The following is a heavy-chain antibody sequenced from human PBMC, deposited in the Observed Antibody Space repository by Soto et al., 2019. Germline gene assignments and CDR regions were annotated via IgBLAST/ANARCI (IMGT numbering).Heavy chain of an antibody. Sequence: SETLSLTCAVYGWSVSGYYWSWIRQPPGKGLEWIGEINHSGSTNYNPSLKSRVTISVDTSKNQFSLKLSSVTAADTAVYYCARGRGGNRYGSGSYYNALGADYYYGMDVWGQGTTVTVSS. CDR3: ARGRGGNRYGSGSYYNALGADYYYGMDV. J-gene: IGHJ6*02. V-gene: IGHV4-34*01. D-gene: IGHD3-10*01. CDR1: GWSVSGYY. CDR2: INHSGST.